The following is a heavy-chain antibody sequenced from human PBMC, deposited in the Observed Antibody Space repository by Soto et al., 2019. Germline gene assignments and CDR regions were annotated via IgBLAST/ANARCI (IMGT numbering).Heavy chain of an antibody. J-gene: IGHJ5*01. Sequence: SVKVSCKTSGYTFTAYYMHWLRQAPGHGLEWLGWTSPRTGGAKYSHKFQGRVSMTRNTSITTAYMELTGLSTDDTAVYYCARLSGSYSKLFVSWGQGTLGTVS. V-gene: IGHV1-2*02. CDR2: TSPRTGGA. CDR3: ARLSGSYSKLFVS. CDR1: GYTFTAYY. D-gene: IGHD3-10*01.